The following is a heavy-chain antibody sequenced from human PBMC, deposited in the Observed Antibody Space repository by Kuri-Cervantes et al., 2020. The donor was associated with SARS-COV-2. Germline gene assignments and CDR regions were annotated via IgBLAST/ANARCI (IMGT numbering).Heavy chain of an antibody. Sequence: GESLKISCTASGSTFDAYGMSWVRQAPGKGLEWVSGINKNGGSTSYADSVKGRFTISRDNAKKSLYLQMTSLRAEDTAIYYCARDLYDSRGLWGQGTLVTVSS. CDR2: INKNGGST. J-gene: IGHJ4*02. D-gene: IGHD3-22*01. CDR1: GSTFDAYG. V-gene: IGHV3-20*04. CDR3: ARDLYDSRGL.